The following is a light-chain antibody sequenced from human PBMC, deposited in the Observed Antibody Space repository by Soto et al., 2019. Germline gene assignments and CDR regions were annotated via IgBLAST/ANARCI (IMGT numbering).Light chain of an antibody. Sequence: QSVLTQPPSVSGSPGQSVTISCTGTSSDIGRYNRVSWYQQPPGAAPKLIIYEVNNRPSGVPDRFSGSKSGNTASLTITGLQAADESDYFCSSYTTSSTLVFGGGTKLTGL. V-gene: IGLV2-18*02. J-gene: IGLJ2*01. CDR1: SSDIGRYNR. CDR3: SSYTTSSTLV. CDR2: EVN.